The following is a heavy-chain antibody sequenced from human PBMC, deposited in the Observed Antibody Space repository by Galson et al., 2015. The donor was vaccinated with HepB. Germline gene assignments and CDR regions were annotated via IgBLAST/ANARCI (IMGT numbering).Heavy chain of an antibody. CDR2: ISSDGSST. V-gene: IGHV3-74*01. CDR1: GFTLSTYW. J-gene: IGHJ4*02. CDR3: VREGRRAMVTKSESFDY. Sequence: SLRLSCAASGFTLSTYWMHWVRQTPGKGLVWVSRISSDGSSTNYADYADSVKGRFTISRDNAKNTLYLQMNSLRAEDTAVYYCVREGRRAMVTKSESFDYWGQGTLVTLSS. D-gene: IGHD5-18*01.